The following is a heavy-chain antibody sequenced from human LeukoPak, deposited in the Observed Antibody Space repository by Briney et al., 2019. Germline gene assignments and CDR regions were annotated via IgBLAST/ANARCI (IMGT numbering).Heavy chain of an antibody. J-gene: IGHJ4*02. CDR2: INHSGST. V-gene: IGHV4-34*01. Sequence: SETLSLTCAVYGGSFSGYYWSWIRQPPGKGLEWIGEINHSGSTNYNPSLKSRVTISVDTSKNQSSLKLSSVTAADTAVYYCARASLLWFAYYFDYWGQGTLVTVSS. D-gene: IGHD3-10*01. CDR1: GGSFSGYY. CDR3: ARASLLWFAYYFDY.